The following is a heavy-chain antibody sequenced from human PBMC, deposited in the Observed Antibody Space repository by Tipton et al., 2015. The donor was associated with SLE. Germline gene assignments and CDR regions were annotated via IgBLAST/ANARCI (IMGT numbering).Heavy chain of an antibody. J-gene: IGHJ4*02. D-gene: IGHD6-25*01. CDR1: GFTFGSYW. CDR3: GREIPAGATALDY. CDR2: IKEDGTKR. V-gene: IGHV3-7*01. Sequence: SLRLSCEASGFTFGSYWMSWVRLAPGKGLGWVANIKEDGTKRYHLDSVEGRFSISRDNAKNSLYLQMNNLRADDTALYYCGREIPAGATALDYWGQGTLVTVSS.